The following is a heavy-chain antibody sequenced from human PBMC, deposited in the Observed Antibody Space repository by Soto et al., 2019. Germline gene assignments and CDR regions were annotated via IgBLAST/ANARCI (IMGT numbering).Heavy chain of an antibody. V-gene: IGHV4-31*03. Sequence: TSETLSLTCTVSGGSISSGGYYWSWIRQHPGKGLEWIGYIYYSGSTYYNPSLKSRVTISVDTSKNQFSLKLSSVTAADTAVYYCARRQQNYNYYMDVWGTGTTVTVSS. CDR3: ARRQQNYNYYMDV. CDR2: IYYSGST. J-gene: IGHJ6*03. CDR1: GGSISSGGYY.